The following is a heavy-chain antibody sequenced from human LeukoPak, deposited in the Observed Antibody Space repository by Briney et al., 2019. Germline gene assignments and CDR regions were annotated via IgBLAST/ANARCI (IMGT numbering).Heavy chain of an antibody. V-gene: IGHV3-72*01. CDR3: AKDNTGAAYGDYAQST. CDR2: ITNKANSYIT. J-gene: IGHJ5*02. D-gene: IGHD4-17*01. Sequence: GGSLRLSCAASGFTFSSYAMSWVRQAPGKGLEWVGRITNKANSYITQYAASVKGRFTISRDDSKNSLYLQMNSLKIEDTAVYYCAKDNTGAAYGDYAQSTWGQGTLVTVSS. CDR1: GFTFSSYA.